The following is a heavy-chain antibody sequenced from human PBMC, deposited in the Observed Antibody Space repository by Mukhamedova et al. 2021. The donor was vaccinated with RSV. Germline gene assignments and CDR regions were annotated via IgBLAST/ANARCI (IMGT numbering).Heavy chain of an antibody. D-gene: IGHD3-9*01. CDR2: DNT. V-gene: IGHV4-59*01. J-gene: IGHJ5*02. Sequence: DNTNYNPSLKSRATISVDSSKNLFYLRLTSVTAADTAVYYCARDLGKYYHISENSDIDPWGQGTLVTVSS. CDR3: ARDLGKYYHISENSDIDP.